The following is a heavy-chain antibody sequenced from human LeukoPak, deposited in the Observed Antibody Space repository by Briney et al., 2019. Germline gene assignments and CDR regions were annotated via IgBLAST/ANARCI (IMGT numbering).Heavy chain of an antibody. V-gene: IGHV4-34*01. CDR1: GGSFSGYY. D-gene: IGHD6-13*01. CDR2: INLSGST. Sequence: SETLSLTCAVYGGSFSGYYWSWIRQPPGKGLEWIGEINLSGSTNYNPSLKSRVTISVDTSKNQFSLKLSSVTAADTAVYYCARGYSSSWYDYWGQGTLVTVSS. CDR3: ARGYSSSWYDY. J-gene: IGHJ4*02.